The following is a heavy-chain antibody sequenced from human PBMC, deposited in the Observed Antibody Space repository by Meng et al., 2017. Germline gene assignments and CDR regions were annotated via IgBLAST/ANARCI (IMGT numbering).Heavy chain of an antibody. CDR2: MIPIFGTA. Sequence: SVKVSCKASGGTFSSYAISWVRQAPGQGLEWMGGMIPIFGTANYAQKFQGRVTITADTSTSTAYMELSSLRSEDTAVYYCARKTGDVITNENWCDPWGQGTLVTVSS. J-gene: IGHJ5*02. V-gene: IGHV1-69*06. D-gene: IGHD1-1*01. CDR1: GGTFSSYA. CDR3: ARKTGDVITNENWCDP.